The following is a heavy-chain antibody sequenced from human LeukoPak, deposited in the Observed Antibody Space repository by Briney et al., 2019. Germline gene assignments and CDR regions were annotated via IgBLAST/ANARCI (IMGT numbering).Heavy chain of an antibody. CDR1: GGSISSYY. D-gene: IGHD3-22*01. CDR2: IYYSGST. V-gene: IGHV4-59*01. CDR3: ARGSAYYYDSSGYPTFDY. Sequence: SETLSLTCTVSGGSISSYYWSWIRQPPGKGLEWIGYIYYSGSTNYNTSLMSRVTISVDTSKNQFSLKLSSVTAADTAVYYCARGSAYYYDSSGYPTFDYWGQGTLVTVSS. J-gene: IGHJ4*02.